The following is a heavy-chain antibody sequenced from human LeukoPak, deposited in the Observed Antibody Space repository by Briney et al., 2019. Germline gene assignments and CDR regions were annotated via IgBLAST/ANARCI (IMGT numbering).Heavy chain of an antibody. D-gene: IGHD3-22*01. Sequence: PGGSLRLSCAASGFTFTSYAMNWVRQAPGKGLEWVSTISGSGSSTYYVDSVKGRFTISRDNSKNTLYLQMNSLRAEDTAVYYCAKGLNYYDSSGYYRAGVGFDYWGQGTLVTVSS. V-gene: IGHV3-23*01. CDR1: GFTFTSYA. CDR2: ISGSGSST. CDR3: AKGLNYYDSSGYYRAGVGFDY. J-gene: IGHJ4*02.